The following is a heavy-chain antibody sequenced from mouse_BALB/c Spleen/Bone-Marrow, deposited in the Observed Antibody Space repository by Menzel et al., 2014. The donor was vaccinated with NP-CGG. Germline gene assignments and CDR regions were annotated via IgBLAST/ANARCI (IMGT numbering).Heavy chain of an antibody. CDR3: ARCGNYVMDY. CDR2: INPDSSTI. V-gene: IGHV4-1*02. CDR1: GVDFSRYW. D-gene: IGHD1-1*02. J-gene: IGHJ4*01. Sequence: ASGVDFSRYWMSWVRQAPGKGLGWIGEINPDSSTINYTPSLKDKFIFSRDNAKNTLYPQMSKVRSEDTALYYCARCGNYVMDYWGQGTSVTVSS.